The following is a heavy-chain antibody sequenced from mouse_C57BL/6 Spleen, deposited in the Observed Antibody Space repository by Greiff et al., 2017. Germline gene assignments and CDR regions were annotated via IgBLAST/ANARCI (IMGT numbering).Heavy chain of an antibody. V-gene: IGHV1-80*01. CDR2: IYPGGGDT. CDR1: GYAFSSYW. Sequence: QVQLQQSGAELVKPGASVKISCKASGYAFSSYWMNWVKQRPGTGLEWIGQIYPGGGDTNYNGKFKGQATLTADKSSSTAYMQHSSLTSEDSAVYFCAREVTYGKFGYFDVWGTGTTVTVSS. CDR3: AREVTYGKFGYFDV. D-gene: IGHD2-1*01. J-gene: IGHJ1*03.